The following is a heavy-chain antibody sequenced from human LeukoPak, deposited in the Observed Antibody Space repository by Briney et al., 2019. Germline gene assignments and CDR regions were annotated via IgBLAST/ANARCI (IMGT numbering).Heavy chain of an antibody. CDR1: GFTVSNSF. D-gene: IGHD6-13*01. CDR3: ARDDRIAAAGTFDY. J-gene: IGHJ4*02. CDR2: IYSGGTT. Sequence: GGSLRLSCAASGFTVSNSFMSWVRQAPGKGLEWVSVIYSGGTTYYADSVKGRVTISRDNSKNTLYLQMNSLRAEDTALYYCARDDRIAAAGTFDYWGQGTLVTVSS. V-gene: IGHV3-53*01.